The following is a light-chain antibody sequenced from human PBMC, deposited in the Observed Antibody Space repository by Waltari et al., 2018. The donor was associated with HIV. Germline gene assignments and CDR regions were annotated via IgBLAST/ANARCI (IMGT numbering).Light chain of an antibody. CDR2: GAS. CDR3: QHLNKYPRFT. Sequence: DIQLTQSPSFLSASVGDRVTITCRASQDMGSYVAWYQQQPGQAPKLLIYGASTLQNGVRPRFSGSGSGTEYTLTVRGLQPDDFATYYCQHLNKYPRFTFGPGTKVDVK. V-gene: IGKV1-9*01. J-gene: IGKJ3*01. CDR1: QDMGSY.